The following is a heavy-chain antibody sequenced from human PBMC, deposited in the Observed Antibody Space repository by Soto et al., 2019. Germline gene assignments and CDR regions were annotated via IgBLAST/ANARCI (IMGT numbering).Heavy chain of an antibody. V-gene: IGHV3-53*01. D-gene: IGHD7-27*01. Sequence: EVQLVESGGGLIQPGGSLRLSCAASGFSVSSNYMTWVRQAPGKGLEWVSVIYSGGNTFYADSVKGRFTISRDNSKNTLYLQMNSLRAEDTAVYYCARDLGRILEYWGQGTLVTVSS. CDR1: GFSVSSNY. J-gene: IGHJ4*02. CDR2: IYSGGNT. CDR3: ARDLGRILEY.